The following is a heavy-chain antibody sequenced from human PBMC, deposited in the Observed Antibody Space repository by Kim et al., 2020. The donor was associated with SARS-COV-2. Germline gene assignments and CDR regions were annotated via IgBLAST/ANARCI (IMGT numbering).Heavy chain of an antibody. Sequence: GTANYAQKFQGRVTITADASTSTAYMELSSLRSEHTAVYYCHTTNDAFDIWGQGTMVTVSS. CDR3: HTTNDAFDI. J-gene: IGHJ3*02. D-gene: IGHD4-17*01. V-gene: IGHV1-69*01. CDR2: GTA.